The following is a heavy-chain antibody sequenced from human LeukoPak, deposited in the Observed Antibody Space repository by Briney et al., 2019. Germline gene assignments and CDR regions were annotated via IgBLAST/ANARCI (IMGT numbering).Heavy chain of an antibody. Sequence: PGGSLRLSCAASGFTVDDYGMSWVRQAPGKGLEWGSGINWNGGSTGYADSVKGRFTISRDNARNSLYLQMNSLRAEDTALYYCARGRHLLGESRQYYYYYYMDVWGKGTTVTVSS. CDR3: ARGRHLLGESRQYYYYYYMDV. CDR1: GFTVDDYG. D-gene: IGHD3-16*01. V-gene: IGHV3-20*04. CDR2: INWNGGST. J-gene: IGHJ6*03.